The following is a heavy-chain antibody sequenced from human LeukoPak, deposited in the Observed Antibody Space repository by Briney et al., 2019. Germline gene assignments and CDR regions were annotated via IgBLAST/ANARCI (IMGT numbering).Heavy chain of an antibody. CDR3: ASGPNDYGDYVAFDI. Sequence: GASVKVSCKASGYTFTGYGISWVRQAPGQGLEWMGWISAYNGNTNYAQKFQGRVTMTTDTSTSTAYMELRSLRSDDTAVYYCASGPNDYGDYVAFDIWGQGTMVTVSS. J-gene: IGHJ3*02. CDR1: GYTFTGYG. CDR2: ISAYNGNT. V-gene: IGHV1-18*01. D-gene: IGHD4-17*01.